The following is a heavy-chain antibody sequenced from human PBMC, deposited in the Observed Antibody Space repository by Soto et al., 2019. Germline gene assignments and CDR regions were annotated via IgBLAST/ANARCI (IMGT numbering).Heavy chain of an antibody. CDR2: IYHSGTT. CDR3: ARAHYGDYGYGMDV. Sequence: QLQLQESGSGLVKPSQTLSLTCAVSGGSISSGGYSWSWIRQPPGKGLEWIGYIYHSGTTYYNPSLESRANISVDRSNNRFSRKLSSVTAADTAVYYCARAHYGDYGYGMDVWGQGTTVTVSS. J-gene: IGHJ6*02. D-gene: IGHD4-17*01. V-gene: IGHV4-30-2*01. CDR1: GGSISSGGYS.